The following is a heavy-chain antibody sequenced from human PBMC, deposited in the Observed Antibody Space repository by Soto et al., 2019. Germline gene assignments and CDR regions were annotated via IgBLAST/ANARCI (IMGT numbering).Heavy chain of an antibody. V-gene: IGHV3-33*08. CDR1: GFTFSSYG. CDR3: ASEIRGGLDTAMVPAFDI. Sequence: HPGGSLRLSCAASGFTFSSYGMHWVRQAPGKGLEWVAVIWYDGSNKYYADSVKGRFTISRDNSKNTLYLQMNSLRAEDTAVYYCASEIRGGLDTAMVPAFDIWGQGTMVTVSS. CDR2: IWYDGSNK. J-gene: IGHJ3*02. D-gene: IGHD5-18*01.